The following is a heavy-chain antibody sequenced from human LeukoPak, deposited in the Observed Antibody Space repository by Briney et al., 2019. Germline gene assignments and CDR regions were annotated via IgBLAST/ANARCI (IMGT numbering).Heavy chain of an antibody. D-gene: IGHD2-15*01. CDR3: ASSHDSAGND. J-gene: IGHJ1*01. CDR1: GFTFSTSW. V-gene: IGHV3-7*01. Sequence: GGSLRLSCAASGFTFSTSWMSWVRQAPGKGLEWLANINPDGRATFYVDSVKGRFIISRDNPKNSLFLQMSSLRDDDTALYYCASSHDSAGNDWGQGTVVTVYS. CDR2: INPDGRAT.